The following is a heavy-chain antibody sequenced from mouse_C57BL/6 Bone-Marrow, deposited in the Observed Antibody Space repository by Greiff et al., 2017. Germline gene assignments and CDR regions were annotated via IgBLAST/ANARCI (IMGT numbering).Heavy chain of an antibody. J-gene: IGHJ3*01. D-gene: IGHD2-4*01. CDR1: GYTFTSYG. CDR3: AKFYDYQAWFAY. Sequence: QVQLKQSGAELARPGASVKLSCKASGYTFTSYGISWVKQRTGQGLEWIGEIYPRSGNTYYNEKFKGKATLTADKSSSTAYMELRSLTSEDSAVYFCAKFYDYQAWFAYWGQGTLVTVSA. V-gene: IGHV1-81*01. CDR2: IYPRSGNT.